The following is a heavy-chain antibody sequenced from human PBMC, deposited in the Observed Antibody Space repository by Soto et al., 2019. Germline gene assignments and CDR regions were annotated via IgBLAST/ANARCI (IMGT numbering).Heavy chain of an antibody. CDR2: IYYSGST. J-gene: IGHJ4*02. CDR1: GGSISSSSYY. CDR3: ARHPTRYSNFDY. Sequence: QLQLQESGPGLVKPSETLSLTCTVSGGSISSSSYYWGWIRQPPGKGLEWIGSIYYSGSTYYNPSLKSRVTISVDTSKNQFSLKLSSVTAADTAVYYCARHPTRYSNFDYWGQGTLVTVSS. D-gene: IGHD1-26*01. V-gene: IGHV4-39*01.